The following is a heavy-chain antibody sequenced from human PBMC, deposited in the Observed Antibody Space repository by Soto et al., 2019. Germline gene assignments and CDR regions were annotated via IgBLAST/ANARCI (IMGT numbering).Heavy chain of an antibody. D-gene: IGHD1-26*01. V-gene: IGHV4-39*01. CDR3: ATQEVGGSYVYTFDP. Sequence: QLQLQESGPGLVKPSETLSLTCTVSGGSISSSNYYWGWIRQPPGKGLEWIGSIYYSGSTYYNPSLESRVTISVDTSKNPSSLRLGSVTAADTAVYYCATQEVGGSYVYTFDPWGQGTLVTVSS. CDR1: GGSISSSNYY. J-gene: IGHJ5*02. CDR2: IYYSGST.